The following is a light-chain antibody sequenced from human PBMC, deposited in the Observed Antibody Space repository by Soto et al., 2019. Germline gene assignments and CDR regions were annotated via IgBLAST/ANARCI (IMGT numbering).Light chain of an antibody. V-gene: IGKV3-20*01. J-gene: IGKJ1*01. CDR1: QSVSNNY. CDR3: QQYGSSGT. CDR2: GAS. Sequence: EIVLTQSPGTLSLSPGERATLSCRASQSVSNNYLAWYQQKPGQAPRLLIYGASNRATGIPDRFSGSGSGTDFTLTISRLETEDFGVYYWQQYGSSGTFGQGTKVEIK.